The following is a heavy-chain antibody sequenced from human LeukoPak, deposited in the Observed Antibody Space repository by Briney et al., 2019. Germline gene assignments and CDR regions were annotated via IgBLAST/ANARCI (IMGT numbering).Heavy chain of an antibody. J-gene: IGHJ4*02. CDR2: ISSSSSYI. D-gene: IGHD1-26*01. Sequence: GGSLRLSCAASGFTFSSYSMNWVRQAPGKGLEWVSSISSSSSYIYYADSVKGRFTISRDNAKNSLYLQMNSLRAEDTAVYYCARVIVGAPTGEDYWGQGTLVTVSS. CDR3: ARVIVGAPTGEDY. V-gene: IGHV3-21*01. CDR1: GFTFSSYS.